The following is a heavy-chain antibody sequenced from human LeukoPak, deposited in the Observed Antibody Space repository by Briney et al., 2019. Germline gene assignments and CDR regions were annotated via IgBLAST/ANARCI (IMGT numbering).Heavy chain of an antibody. J-gene: IGHJ4*02. V-gene: IGHV4-39*07. CDR3: ARDGGRGTVTKD. D-gene: IGHD4-17*01. Sequence: SETLSLTCTVSGGSISSSSYYWGWIRQPSGKGLEWIGSIYYRGSTYYNPSLKSRVTISVDTSKNQFSLKLSSVTAADTAVYYCARDGGRGTVTKDWGQGTLVTVSS. CDR1: GGSISSSSYY. CDR2: IYYRGST.